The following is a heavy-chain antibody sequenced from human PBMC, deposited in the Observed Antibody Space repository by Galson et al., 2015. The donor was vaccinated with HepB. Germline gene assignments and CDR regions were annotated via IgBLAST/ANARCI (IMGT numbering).Heavy chain of an antibody. V-gene: IGHV3-30*04. D-gene: IGHD4-17*01. CDR2: ISYDGSHK. CDR3: ARDLQTYGFFDY. CDR1: GFTFSSYA. Sequence: SLRLSCAASGFTFSSYALHWVRQAPGKGLEWVAVISYDGSHKYYADSVKGRFTISRDNSKNTLYLQMNSLRAEDTAVYYCARDLQTYGFFDYWGRGTLVTVSS. J-gene: IGHJ4*02.